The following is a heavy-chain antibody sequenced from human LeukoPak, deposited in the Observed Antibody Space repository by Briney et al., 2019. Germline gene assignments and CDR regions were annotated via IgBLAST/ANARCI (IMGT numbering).Heavy chain of an antibody. CDR1: GGSFSGYY. V-gene: IGHV4-34*01. Sequence: SETLSLTCAVYGGSFSGYYWSWIRQPPGKGLEWIGEINHSGSTNYNPSLKSRVTISVDTSKNQFSLKLSSVTAADTAVYYCAGSIVATTFDYWGQGTLVTVSS. CDR2: INHSGST. J-gene: IGHJ4*02. D-gene: IGHD5-12*01. CDR3: AGSIVATTFDY.